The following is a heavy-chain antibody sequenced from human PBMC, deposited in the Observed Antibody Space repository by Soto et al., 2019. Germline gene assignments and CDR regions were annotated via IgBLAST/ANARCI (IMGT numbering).Heavy chain of an antibody. J-gene: IGHJ6*02. CDR2: MGYNRFT. V-gene: IGHV4-59*08. CDR1: GGPMNNYY. CDR3: ARQGFGELHGLVDV. Sequence: QVQLQESGPGLVKPSETLSLTCTISGGPMNNYYCSWFRQPRGQGLEWIGYMGYNRFTRYNPSLRRRVAIALDTAKNQFSLNLSSVTAADTPLYYCARQGFGELHGLVDVWGQGITVTVSS. D-gene: IGHD3-10*01.